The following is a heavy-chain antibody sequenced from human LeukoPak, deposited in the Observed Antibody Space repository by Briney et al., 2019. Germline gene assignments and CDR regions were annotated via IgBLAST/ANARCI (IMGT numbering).Heavy chain of an antibody. Sequence: SETLSLTCTVSGGSISSSSYYWSWIRQPAGKGLEWIGRIYTSGSTNYNPSLKSRVTISVDTSKNQFSLKLSSVTAADTAVYYCARGAVVPAAMGYFDYWGQGTMVTVSS. J-gene: IGHJ4*02. CDR3: ARGAVVPAAMGYFDY. CDR2: IYTSGST. V-gene: IGHV4-61*02. CDR1: GGSISSSSYY. D-gene: IGHD2-2*01.